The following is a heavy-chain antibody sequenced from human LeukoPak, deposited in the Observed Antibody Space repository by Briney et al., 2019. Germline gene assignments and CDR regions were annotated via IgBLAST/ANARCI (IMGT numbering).Heavy chain of an antibody. Sequence: SETLSLTCTVSGGSISSYYWSWIRQPPGKGLEWIGYIYYSGSTNYNPSLKSRVTISVDTSKNQFSLKLSSVTAADTAVYYCARSVGSSSFSAWGQGTLVTVSS. V-gene: IGHV4-59*01. CDR3: ARSVGSSSFSA. D-gene: IGHD6-6*01. CDR2: IYYSGST. J-gene: IGHJ5*02. CDR1: GGSISSYY.